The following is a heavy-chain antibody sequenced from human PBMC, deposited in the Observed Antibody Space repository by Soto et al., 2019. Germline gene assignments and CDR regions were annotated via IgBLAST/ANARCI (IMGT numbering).Heavy chain of an antibody. CDR1: GYTFTSYG. CDR2: ISAYNGNT. V-gene: IGHV1-18*01. Sequence: ASVKVSCKASGYTFTSYGISWVRQAPGHGLEWMGWISAYNGNTNYAQKLQGRVTMTTDTSTSTAYMELRSLRSDDTAVYYCARVRYSSGWYLDWFDPWGQGTLVTVSS. D-gene: IGHD6-19*01. CDR3: ARVRYSSGWYLDWFDP. J-gene: IGHJ5*02.